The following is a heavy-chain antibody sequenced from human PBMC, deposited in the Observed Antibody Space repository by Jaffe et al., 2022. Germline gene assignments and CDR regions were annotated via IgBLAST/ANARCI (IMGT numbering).Heavy chain of an antibody. J-gene: IGHJ3*02. CDR3: ARDRLLWFRDANPGAFDI. CDR1: GFTFSSYS. CDR2: ISSSSSTI. Sequence: EVQLVESGGGLVQPGGSLRLSCAASGFTFSSYSMNWVRQAPGKGLEWVSYISSSSSTIYYADSVKGRFTISRDNAKNSLYLQMNSLRAEDTAVYYCARDRLLWFRDANPGAFDIWGQGTMVTVSS. D-gene: IGHD3-10*01. V-gene: IGHV3-48*01.